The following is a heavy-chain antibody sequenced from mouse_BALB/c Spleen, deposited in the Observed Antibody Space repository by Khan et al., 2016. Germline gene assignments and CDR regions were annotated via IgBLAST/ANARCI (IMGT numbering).Heavy chain of an antibody. J-gene: IGHJ2*01. CDR1: GYSITSDYA. D-gene: IGHD2-4*01. CDR3: ARGMITTFDY. Sequence: EVQLQESGPGLVKPSQSLSLTCTVTGYSITSDYAWNWIRQFPGNKLEWMGYISYSNSTSYNPSLKSRISITRDTSKNQFFLQLNSVTTEDTATYYCARGMITTFDYWGQGTTLIVSS. V-gene: IGHV3-2*02. CDR2: ISYSNST.